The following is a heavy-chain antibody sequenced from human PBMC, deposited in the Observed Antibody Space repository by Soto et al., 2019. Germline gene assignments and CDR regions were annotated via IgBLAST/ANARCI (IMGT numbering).Heavy chain of an antibody. V-gene: IGHV4-61*07. CDR2: GST. CDR3: ARRDSGSYGFYYYYGMDV. D-gene: IGHD1-26*01. J-gene: IGHJ6*02. Sequence: GSTNYNPSLKSRATISVDTSKNQFSLKLSSVTAADAAVYYCARRDSGSYGFYYYYGMDVWGQGTTVTVSS.